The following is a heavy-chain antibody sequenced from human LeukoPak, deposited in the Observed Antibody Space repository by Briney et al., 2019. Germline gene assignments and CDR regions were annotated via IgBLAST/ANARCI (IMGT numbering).Heavy chain of an antibody. Sequence: GGSLRLSCAASGLTFSSYEMNWVRQAPGKGLEWVSYISSSGRTIYYADSVKGRFTISRDNAKNSLYLQMNSLRAEDTAVYYCASPLSSYYFDYWGQGTLVTVSS. CDR3: ASPLSSYYFDY. CDR1: GLTFSSYE. CDR2: ISSSGRTI. V-gene: IGHV3-48*03. D-gene: IGHD6-13*01. J-gene: IGHJ4*02.